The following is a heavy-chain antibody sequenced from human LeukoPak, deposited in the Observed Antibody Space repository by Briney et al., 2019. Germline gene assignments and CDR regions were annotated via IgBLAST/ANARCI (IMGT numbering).Heavy chain of an antibody. Sequence: PPETLSLTCTVSGGSVSSGSYYWSWIRQPPGKGLEWIGYIYYSGSTNYNPSLKGRVTISVDTSKNQFSLKLSSVTVADTAVYYCARVAISTVTVDYWGQGTLVTVSS. J-gene: IGHJ4*02. D-gene: IGHD4-11*01. CDR1: GGSVSSGSYY. CDR2: IYYSGST. CDR3: ARVAISTVTVDY. V-gene: IGHV4-61*01.